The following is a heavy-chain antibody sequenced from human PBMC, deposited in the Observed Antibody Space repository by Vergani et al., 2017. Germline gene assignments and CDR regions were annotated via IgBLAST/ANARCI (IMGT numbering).Heavy chain of an antibody. J-gene: IGHJ4*02. CDR2: INPNSGGT. CDR1: GYTFTGYY. CDR3: ARDLTAKLGGSFNFDY. D-gene: IGHD1-26*01. V-gene: IGHV1-2*02. Sequence: QVQLVQSGAEVKKHGASVKVSCKASGYTFTGYYMHGVRQAPGQGLEWMGWINPNSGGTNYAQKFQGRVTMTRDTSISTAYMELSRLRSDDTAVYYCARDLTAKLGGSFNFDYGGQGTLVTVSS.